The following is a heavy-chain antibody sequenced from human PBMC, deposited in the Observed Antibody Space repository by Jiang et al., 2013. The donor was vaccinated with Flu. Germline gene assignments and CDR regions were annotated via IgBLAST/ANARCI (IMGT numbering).Heavy chain of an antibody. CDR2: IDDRGSI. CDR3: ARLAITIFGNHFDY. V-gene: IGHV4-34*01. CDR1: GGSFSDYY. J-gene: IGHJ4*02. D-gene: IGHD3-3*01. Sequence: GLLKPSETLSLTCAVYGGSFSDYYWSWIRHVPEGRGWSGVGEIDDRGSINYNPSLESRITISVDTSKNQFSLNLTSVTAADTAVYYCARLAITIFGNHFDYWGQGTLVTVSS.